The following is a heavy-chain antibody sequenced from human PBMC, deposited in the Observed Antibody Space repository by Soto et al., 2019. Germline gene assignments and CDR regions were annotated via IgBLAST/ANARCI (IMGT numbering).Heavy chain of an antibody. V-gene: IGHV4-31*03. Sequence: PSETLSLTCTVSGGSISSGGYYWSWIRQHPGKGLEWIGYIYYSGSTYYSPSLKSRVTISVDTSKNQFSLKLSSVTAADTAVYYCARGMGYYDSSGYHNWFDPWGQGTLVTVSS. D-gene: IGHD3-22*01. J-gene: IGHJ5*02. CDR3: ARGMGYYDSSGYHNWFDP. CDR1: GGSISSGGYY. CDR2: IYYSGST.